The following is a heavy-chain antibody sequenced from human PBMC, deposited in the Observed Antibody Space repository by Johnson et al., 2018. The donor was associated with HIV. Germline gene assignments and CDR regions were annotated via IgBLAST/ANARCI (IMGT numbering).Heavy chain of an antibody. Sequence: VQLVEFGGGLVQPGGSLRLSCAASGFTFSSYWMSWVRQAPGKGLEWVANIKQDGSEKYYVDSVKGRFTISRDNSKNTLYLQMNSLRAEDTAVYYCASFAAAGDAFDIWGQGTMVTVSS. D-gene: IGHD6-13*01. CDR1: GFTFSSYW. V-gene: IGHV3-7*02. CDR2: IKQDGSEK. J-gene: IGHJ3*02. CDR3: ASFAAAGDAFDI.